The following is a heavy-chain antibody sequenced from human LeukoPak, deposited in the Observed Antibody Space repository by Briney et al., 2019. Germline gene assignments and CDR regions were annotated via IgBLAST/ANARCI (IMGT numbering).Heavy chain of an antibody. D-gene: IGHD2-21*02. Sequence: GASVKVSCKASGYTFTGYYMHWVRQAHGQGLEWMGWINPNSGGTNYAQKFQGRVTMPRDTSISTAYMELSRLRSDDTAVYYCGYCGGDCYPRTWGQGTLVTVSS. CDR1: GYTFTGYY. V-gene: IGHV1-2*02. CDR3: GYCGGDCYPRT. CDR2: INPNSGGT. J-gene: IGHJ4*02.